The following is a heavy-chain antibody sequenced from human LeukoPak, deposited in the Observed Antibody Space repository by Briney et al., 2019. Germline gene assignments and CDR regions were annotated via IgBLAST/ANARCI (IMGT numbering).Heavy chain of an antibody. D-gene: IGHD3-16*02. CDR1: GFTFSSSW. CDR3: ARERDANVWGSYRSIDYFDY. CDR2: IKYDGSEK. J-gene: IGHJ4*02. V-gene: IGHV3-7*03. Sequence: GGSLRLSCAASGFTFSSSWMSWVRQAPGEGLEWVANIKYDGSEKYYVDSVKGRFTISRDNAENTVYLQMNSLNSEDTAVYFCARERDANVWGSYRSIDYFDYWGQGTLVTVSS.